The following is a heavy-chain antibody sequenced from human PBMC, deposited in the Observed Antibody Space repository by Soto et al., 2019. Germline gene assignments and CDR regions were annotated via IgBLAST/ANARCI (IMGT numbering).Heavy chain of an antibody. CDR3: ATTSRRLTYFDE. CDR2: KWRDGSNQ. V-gene: IGHV3-33*01. D-gene: IGHD6-25*01. Sequence: QVQLGESGGGVVQPGRSLRLSCAASGFTFSTYGMHWVRPAPGKGLEWVAVKWRDGSNQYYADSMKGRITISRDNSKNALYLQMNSQRAEDTAVYYCATTSRRLTYFDEWGQGTLVTASP. J-gene: IGHJ4*02. CDR1: GFTFSTYG.